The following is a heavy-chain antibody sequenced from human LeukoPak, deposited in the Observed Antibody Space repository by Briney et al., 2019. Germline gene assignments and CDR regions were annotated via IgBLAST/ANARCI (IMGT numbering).Heavy chain of an antibody. CDR1: GYTLTELY. V-gene: IGHV1-24*01. J-gene: IGHJ4*02. CDR2: FDPEDGET. Sequence: ASVKVCCKVSGYTLTELYMHWVRQAPGKGLEWMGGFDPEDGETIYAQKFQGRVTMTEDTSTDTAYMELSSLRSEDTAVYYCATGVTMVRVVINNYWGQGTLVTVSS. CDR3: ATGVTMVRVVINNY. D-gene: IGHD3-10*01.